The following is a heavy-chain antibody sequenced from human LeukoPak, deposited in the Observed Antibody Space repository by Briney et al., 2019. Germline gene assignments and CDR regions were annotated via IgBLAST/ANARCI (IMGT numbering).Heavy chain of an antibody. J-gene: IGHJ6*03. Sequence: PGGSLRLSCAASGFTVSSNYMSWVRQAPGKGLEWVSAISGSGGSTYYADSVKGRFTISRDNSKNTLYLQMNSLRAEDTAVYYCARQNDPYYDILTGYYPYYYMDVWGKGTTVTVSS. V-gene: IGHV3-23*01. CDR2: ISGSGGST. CDR3: ARQNDPYYDILTGYYPYYYMDV. CDR1: GFTVSSNY. D-gene: IGHD3-9*01.